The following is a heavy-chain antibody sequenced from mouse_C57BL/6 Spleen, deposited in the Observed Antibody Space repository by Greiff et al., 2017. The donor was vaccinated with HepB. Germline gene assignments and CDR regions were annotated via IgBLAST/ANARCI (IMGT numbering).Heavy chain of an antibody. J-gene: IGHJ1*03. CDR3: ARGIYYGNYWYFDV. Sequence: EVQLQESGGGLVKPGGSLKLSCAASGFTFSSYAMSWVRQTPEKRLEWVATISDGGSYTYYPDNVKGRFTISRDNAKNNLYLQMSHLKSEDTAMYYCARGIYYGNYWYFDVWGTGTTVTVSS. CDR1: GFTFSSYA. D-gene: IGHD2-1*01. V-gene: IGHV5-4*01. CDR2: ISDGGSYT.